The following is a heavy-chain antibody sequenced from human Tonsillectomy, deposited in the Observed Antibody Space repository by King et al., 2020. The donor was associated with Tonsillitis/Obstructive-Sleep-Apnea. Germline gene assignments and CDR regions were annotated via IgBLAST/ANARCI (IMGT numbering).Heavy chain of an antibody. Sequence: VQLVESGGGLVKPGGSLRLSCAASGFTFTSYSINWVRQAPGKGLEWVSSISSIRSYIYYADSLKGRFTISRDNAKNSLYMQMNSLIAEDTAVYYCARDSGTVAGNFDYWGQGTLVTVSS. CDR3: ARDSGTVAGNFDY. J-gene: IGHJ4*02. V-gene: IGHV3-21*01. CDR1: GFTFTSYS. CDR2: ISSIRSYI. D-gene: IGHD6-19*01.